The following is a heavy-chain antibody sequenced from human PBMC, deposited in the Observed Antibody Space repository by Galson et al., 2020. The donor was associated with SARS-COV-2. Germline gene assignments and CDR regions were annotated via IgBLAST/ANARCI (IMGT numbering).Heavy chain of an antibody. CDR3: ATAPDRGY. Sequence: GGSLRLSCAASGFSFSSHVMSWVRQAPGKGLEWVSGVSGSGGKTYYADSVKGCFTISRDNSKNTVFLQMNSLRAEDTAVYYCATAPDRGYWGQGTLVTVSS. V-gene: IGHV3-23*01. J-gene: IGHJ4*02. CDR2: VSGSGGKT. CDR1: GFSFSSHV.